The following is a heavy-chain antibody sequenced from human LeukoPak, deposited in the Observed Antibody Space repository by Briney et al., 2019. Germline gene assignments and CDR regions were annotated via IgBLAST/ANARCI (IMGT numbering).Heavy chain of an antibody. V-gene: IGHV3-30*18. CDR3: AKVPPTSVTREGMDV. CDR2: ISYDGEKT. CDR1: GFTFSSYS. Sequence: GGSLRLSCAASGFTFSSYSMHWVRQAPGKGLEWVAVISYDGEKTYYGDSVKGRFTISRDNSKNTLFLHMNSLRVGDTAVYYCAKVPPTSVTREGMDVWGQGTMVRVSS. D-gene: IGHD4-17*01. J-gene: IGHJ6*02.